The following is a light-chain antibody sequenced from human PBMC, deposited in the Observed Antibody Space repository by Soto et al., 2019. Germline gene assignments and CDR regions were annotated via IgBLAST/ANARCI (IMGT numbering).Light chain of an antibody. Sequence: DIQMTQSPSTLSASVGDRVTITCRASQNIGSWLALYQQNPGKAPKLLMYDASSLESGVPSRFSGSGSGTAFTLTINSLQPDDFATYYCQQYSNLYTFGQGTKLEVK. J-gene: IGKJ2*01. CDR1: QNIGSW. CDR2: DAS. CDR3: QQYSNLYT. V-gene: IGKV1-5*01.